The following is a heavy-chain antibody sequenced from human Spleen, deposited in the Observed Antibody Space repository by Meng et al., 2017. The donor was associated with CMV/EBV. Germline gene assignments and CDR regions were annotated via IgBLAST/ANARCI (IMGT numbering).Heavy chain of an antibody. D-gene: IGHD4-11*01. CDR2: ISSDGSTK. J-gene: IGHJ3*02. V-gene: IGHV3-30-3*01. CDR1: GFTFSSYA. Sequence: GESLKISCAASGFTFSSYAIHWVRQAPGEGLEWVARISSDGSTKQYADSVKGRITISRDNSKNTLYLQMSSLRADDTAVYYCARVKATAVNHDAFDIWGQGTMVTVSS. CDR3: ARVKATAVNHDAFDI.